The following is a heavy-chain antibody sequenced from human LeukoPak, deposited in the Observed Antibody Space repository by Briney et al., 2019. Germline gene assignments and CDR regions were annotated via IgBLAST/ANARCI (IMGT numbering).Heavy chain of an antibody. V-gene: IGHV5-51*01. CDR3: ARTSSNSFDY. D-gene: IGHD3-3*02. J-gene: IGHJ4*02. Sequence: GASLQISRKGSGYGFTSYWIGWVRQMPGKGLEWMGIIYPGDSDTRYSPSFQGQVAISADKSISTAYLQWSSLKASDTAMYYCARTSSNSFDYWGQGTLVTVSS. CDR2: IYPGDSDT. CDR1: GYGFTSYW.